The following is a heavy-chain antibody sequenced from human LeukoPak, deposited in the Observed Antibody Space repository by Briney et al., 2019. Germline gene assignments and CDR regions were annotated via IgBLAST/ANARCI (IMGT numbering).Heavy chain of an antibody. D-gene: IGHD2-8*01. CDR2: INHSGST. CDR1: GGSFSGYY. J-gene: IGHJ5*02. Sequence: SETLSLTCAVYGGSFSGYYWSWIRQPPGKGLEWIGEINHSGSTNYNPSLRSRVTISVDTSKNQFSLKLSSVTAADTAVYYCARCIGILYYNWFDPWGQGTLVTVSS. V-gene: IGHV4-34*01. CDR3: ARCIGILYYNWFDP.